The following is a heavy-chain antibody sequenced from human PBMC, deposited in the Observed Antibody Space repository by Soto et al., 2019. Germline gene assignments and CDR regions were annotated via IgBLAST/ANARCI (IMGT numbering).Heavy chain of an antibody. V-gene: IGHV4-34*01. CDR1: GGSFRGYY. D-gene: IGHD3-3*01. J-gene: IGHJ6*02. CDR3: ARGKVLRFLEWADYYYYGMDV. CDR2: INHSGST. Sequence: PSETLSLTCAVYGGSFRGYYWSWIRQPPGKGLEWIGEINHSGSTNYNPSLKSRVTISVDTSKNQFSLKLSSVTAADTAVYYCARGKVLRFLEWADYYYYGMDVWGQGTTVTVSS.